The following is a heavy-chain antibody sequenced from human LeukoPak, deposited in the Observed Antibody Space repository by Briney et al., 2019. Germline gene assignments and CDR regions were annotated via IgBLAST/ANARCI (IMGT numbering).Heavy chain of an antibody. J-gene: IGHJ4*02. Sequence: GGSLRLSCAASGFTFSSYSMNWVRQAPGKGLEWVSSISSSSSYIYYADSVKGRFTISRDNAKNSLYLQMNSLRAEDTAVYYCAREGHPTGYFDYWGQGTLVTASS. CDR3: AREGHPTGYFDY. CDR2: ISSSSSYI. D-gene: IGHD4-17*01. CDR1: GFTFSSYS. V-gene: IGHV3-21*01.